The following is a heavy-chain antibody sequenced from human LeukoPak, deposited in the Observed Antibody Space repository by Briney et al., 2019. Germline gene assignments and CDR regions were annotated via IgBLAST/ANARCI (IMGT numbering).Heavy chain of an antibody. CDR3: AKLYSGSYSWYFDY. V-gene: IGHV3-23*01. J-gene: IGHJ4*02. CDR2: ISGSGGSA. Sequence: PGGSLRLSCAASGFTFSSYAMSWVRQAPGKGLEWVSAISGSGGSAYYTDSVKGRFTISRDNSKNTLYLQMHSLRAEDTAVYYCAKLYSGSYSWYFDYWGQGTLVTVSS. D-gene: IGHD1-26*01. CDR1: GFTFSSYA.